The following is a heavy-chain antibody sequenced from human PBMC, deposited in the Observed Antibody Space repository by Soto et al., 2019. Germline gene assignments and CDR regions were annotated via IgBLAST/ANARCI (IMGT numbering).Heavy chain of an antibody. Sequence: QVQLVESGGGVVQPGRSLRLSCAASGFTFSSSGMHWVRQAPGKGLEWVALIWYDGTKKYYGDSVKGRFTISRDDSKKTVYLELNSLRVEGSAVYYCARWAGGSWSLGSWGQGSLVTVSS. CDR3: ARWAGGSWSLGS. J-gene: IGHJ5*02. V-gene: IGHV3-33*01. CDR1: GFTFSSSG. D-gene: IGHD3-10*01. CDR2: IWYDGTKK.